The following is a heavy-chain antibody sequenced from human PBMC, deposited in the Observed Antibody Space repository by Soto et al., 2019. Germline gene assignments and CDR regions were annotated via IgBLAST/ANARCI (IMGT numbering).Heavy chain of an antibody. V-gene: IGHV4-39*01. CDR1: GGSISSSSYY. J-gene: IGHJ4*02. CDR3: ARVSPPTMVRGYYFDD. D-gene: IGHD3-10*01. CDR2: SSYSGST. Sequence: QLQLQESGPGLVKPSETLSLTCTVSGGSISSSSYYWGWIRQPPGKGLEWIGSSSYSGSTYYNPSLKSRVTIAVATSKSQCSRKLSSVTAADAAVYYCARVSPPTMVRGYYFDDWGQGTLVTVSS.